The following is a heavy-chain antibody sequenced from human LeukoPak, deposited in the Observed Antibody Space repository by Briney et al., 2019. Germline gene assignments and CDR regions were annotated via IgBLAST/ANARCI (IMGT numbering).Heavy chain of an antibody. D-gene: IGHD5-18*01. CDR3: ARDVDTAMVEYYYYYYGMDV. V-gene: IGHV1-18*01. Sequence: ASVKVSCKASGYTFTSYGISWVRQAPGQGLEWMGWISAYNGNTNYAQKLQGRVTMTTDTSASTAYMELRSLRSDDTAVYYCARDVDTAMVEYYYYYYGMDVWGQGTTVTVSS. CDR1: GYTFTSYG. CDR2: ISAYNGNT. J-gene: IGHJ6*02.